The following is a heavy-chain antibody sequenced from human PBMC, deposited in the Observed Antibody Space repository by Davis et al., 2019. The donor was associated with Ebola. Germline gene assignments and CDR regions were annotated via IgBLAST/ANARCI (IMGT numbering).Heavy chain of an antibody. V-gene: IGHV3-30*03. CDR1: GFTFSSYG. Sequence: PGGSLRLSCAASGFTFSSYGMHWVRQAPGKGLEWVAVISYDGSNKYYADSVKGRFTISRDNSKNTLYLQMNSLRAEDTAVYYCARDQGGYSSSSSPFDYWGQGTLVTVSS. CDR3: ARDQGGYSSSSSPFDY. D-gene: IGHD6-6*01. J-gene: IGHJ4*02. CDR2: ISYDGSNK.